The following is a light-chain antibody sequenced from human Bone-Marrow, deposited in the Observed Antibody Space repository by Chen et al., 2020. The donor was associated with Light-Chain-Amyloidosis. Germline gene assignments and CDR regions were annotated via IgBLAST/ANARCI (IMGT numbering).Light chain of an antibody. J-gene: IGLJ2*01. V-gene: IGLV3-25*03. CDR3: QSADSSGTYEVI. Sequence: SYELTQPPSVSVSPGQTARITCSGDDLPTKYAYWYQPNPGQAPVLVIQRDTERPSGISERFSGSSSGTAATLTISGVQAEDEADYHCQSADSSGTYEVIFGGGTKLTVL. CDR2: RDT. CDR1: DLPTKY.